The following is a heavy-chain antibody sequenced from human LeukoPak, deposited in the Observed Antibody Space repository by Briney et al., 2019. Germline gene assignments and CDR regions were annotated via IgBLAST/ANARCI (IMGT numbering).Heavy chain of an antibody. Sequence: GGSLRLSCAASGFTFSSYWMSWVRQAPGKGLEWVANIKQDGSEKYYVDSVKGRFTISRDNAKNSLYLQMNSLRAEDTAVYYCAREGETTVAINFDYWGQGTLVTVSS. D-gene: IGHD4-17*01. V-gene: IGHV3-7*01. CDR2: IKQDGSEK. J-gene: IGHJ4*02. CDR3: AREGETTVAINFDY. CDR1: GFTFSSYW.